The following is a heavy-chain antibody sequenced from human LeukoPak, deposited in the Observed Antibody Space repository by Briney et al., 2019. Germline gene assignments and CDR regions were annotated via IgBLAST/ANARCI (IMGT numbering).Heavy chain of an antibody. CDR3: ARDGSYYDFWSGYPVGWFDP. CDR2: INPNSGGT. CDR1: GYTFTGYY. D-gene: IGHD3-3*01. J-gene: IGHJ5*02. V-gene: IGHV1-2*02. Sequence: ASVKVSCKASGYTFTGYYMHWVRQAPGQGLEWKGWINPNSGGTNYAQKFQGRVTMTRDTSISTAYMELSRLRSDDTAVYYCARDGSYYDFWSGYPVGWFDPWGQGTLVTVSS.